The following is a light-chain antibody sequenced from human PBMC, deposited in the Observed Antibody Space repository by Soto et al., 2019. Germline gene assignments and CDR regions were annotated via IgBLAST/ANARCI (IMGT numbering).Light chain of an antibody. V-gene: IGKV1-5*03. Sequence: DIQMTQSPSTLSGSVGDSVTINWRASQTISSWLAWYQQKPGKAPKLLIYDASTLKSGVPSRFSCSGAGTEFTLTISSLQPDDFATYYCQHYNSYSGACGQGTKVDIK. CDR3: QHYNSYSGA. J-gene: IGKJ1*01. CDR2: DAS. CDR1: QTISSW.